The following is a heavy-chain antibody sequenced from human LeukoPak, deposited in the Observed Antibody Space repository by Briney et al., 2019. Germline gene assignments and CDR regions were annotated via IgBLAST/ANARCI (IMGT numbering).Heavy chain of an antibody. V-gene: IGHV3-73*01. CDR3: TRPATRRITIFGVVIDSQDAFDI. CDR2: IRSKANSYAT. Sequence: GGSLRLSCAASGFTFSGSAMHWVRQASGKGLEWVVRIRSKANSYATAYAASVKGRFTISRDDSKNTAYLQMNSLKTEDTAVYYCTRPATRRITIFGVVIDSQDAFDIWGQGTMVTVSS. D-gene: IGHD3-3*01. CDR1: GFTFSGSA. J-gene: IGHJ3*02.